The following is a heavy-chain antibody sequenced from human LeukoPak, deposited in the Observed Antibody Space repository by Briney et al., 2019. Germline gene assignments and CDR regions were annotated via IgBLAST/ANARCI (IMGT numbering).Heavy chain of an antibody. V-gene: IGHV3-74*01. CDR2: VNSDGSSI. CDR1: AFTFTNYW. CDR3: ARGDDGSRWSFDY. J-gene: IGHJ4*02. Sequence: GGSLRLSCAASAFTFTNYWMHWVRHAPGKGLVWVARVNSDGSSISYADTVKGRLTISRDNAKNTLYLQMDSLRAEDTAVYYCARGDDGSRWSFDYWGQGTLVTVPS. D-gene: IGHD6-13*01.